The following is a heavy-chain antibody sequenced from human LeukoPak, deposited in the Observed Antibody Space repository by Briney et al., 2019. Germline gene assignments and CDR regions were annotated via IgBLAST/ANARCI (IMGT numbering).Heavy chain of an antibody. V-gene: IGHV3-30-3*01. J-gene: IGHJ4*02. CDR1: GFTFSSYA. CDR2: ISYDGSNK. D-gene: IGHD2-2*02. CDR3: ARDGSTSCYTD. Sequence: TGGSLRLSCAASGFTFSSYAMHWVRQAPGKGLEWVAVISYDGSNKYYADSVKGRFIISRDNSKNTLYLQMNSLRAEDTAVYYCARDGSTSCYTDWGQGTLVTVSS.